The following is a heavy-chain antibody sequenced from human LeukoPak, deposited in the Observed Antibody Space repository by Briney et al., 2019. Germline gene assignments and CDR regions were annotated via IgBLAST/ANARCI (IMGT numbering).Heavy chain of an antibody. CDR1: GGTFSSYA. V-gene: IGHV1-69*01. CDR3: ATDHSNDFWSGSGPLYYMDV. D-gene: IGHD3-3*01. Sequence: EASVKASCKASGGTFSSYAISWVRQAPGQGLEWMGGIIPIFGSANYAQKFQGRVTITADESTSTAYMELSRLRSEDTAVYYCATDHSNDFWSGSGPLYYMDVWGKGTTVTVSS. CDR2: IIPIFGSA. J-gene: IGHJ6*03.